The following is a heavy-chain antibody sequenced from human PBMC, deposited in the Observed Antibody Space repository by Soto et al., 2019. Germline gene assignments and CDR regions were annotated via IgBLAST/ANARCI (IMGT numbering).Heavy chain of an antibody. V-gene: IGHV3-7*01. CDR2: INRDGTAY. J-gene: IGHJ6*02. Sequence: QPGGSLRLSCAAPGFTFRSFSMTWVRQTPGAGPEWVASINRDGTAYYYLNSVEGRFTISRDNAKTTLYLQMNSLRADDTAIYYCARGLFNLYSGIDVWGQGTMVTVSS. CDR1: GFTFRSFS. CDR3: ARGLFNLYSGIDV.